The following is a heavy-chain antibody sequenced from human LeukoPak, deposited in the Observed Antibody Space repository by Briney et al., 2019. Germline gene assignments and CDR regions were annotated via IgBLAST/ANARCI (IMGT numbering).Heavy chain of an antibody. V-gene: IGHV3-13*01. CDR3: ARGSYYYYMDV. CDR2: IGTAGDT. Sequence: GGSLRLSCAASGFTFSSYDMRWVRQATGKGLEWVSAIGTAGDTYYPGSVKGRFTISRENAKNSLYLQMNSLRAGDTAVYYCARGSYYYYMDVWGKGTTVTVSS. CDR1: GFTFSSYD. J-gene: IGHJ6*03.